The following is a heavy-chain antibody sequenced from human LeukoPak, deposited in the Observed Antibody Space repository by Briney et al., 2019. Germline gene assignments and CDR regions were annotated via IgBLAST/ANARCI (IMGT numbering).Heavy chain of an antibody. V-gene: IGHV3-33*01. CDR3: ARDVDTSSHSSQLDP. D-gene: IGHD5-18*01. Sequence: GGSLRLSCATAGFTFSTFGIHWVRQTPGKGLEWAAAIQSDGSKQYYGDSVKGRFTISRDSSKNTVYPQMNSLRDEDTAVYYCARDVDTSSHSSQLDPWGQGSLVTVSS. J-gene: IGHJ5*02. CDR2: IQSDGSKQ. CDR1: GFTFSTFG.